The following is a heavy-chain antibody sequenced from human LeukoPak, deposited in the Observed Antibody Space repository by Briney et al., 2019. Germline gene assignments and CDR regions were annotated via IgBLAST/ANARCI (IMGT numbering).Heavy chain of an antibody. J-gene: IGHJ6*03. CDR2: IDYSGST. Sequence: SETLSLTCTVSGGSISSYFWNWIRQPPGKGLEWIGYIDYSGSTNYNPSLKSRVTILVDTSKSHFSLKLSSLTAADTAVYYCAREEGGSGSSYFYYMDVWGIGTTVTVSS. CDR1: GGSISSYF. D-gene: IGHD3-10*01. V-gene: IGHV4-59*01. CDR3: AREEGGSGSSYFYYMDV.